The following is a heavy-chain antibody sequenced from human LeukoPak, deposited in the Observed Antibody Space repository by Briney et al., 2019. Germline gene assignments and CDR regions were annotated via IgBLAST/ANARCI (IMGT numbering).Heavy chain of an antibody. Sequence: GGSLRLSCAASGFTFRNYWMGWVRQAPGKGLEWVANTKPDGTAEYYADSVRGRFTTSRDNANNFLYLQMNSLRGEDTAVYYCARDGGLHTNFDYWGQGTLFTVSS. J-gene: IGHJ4*02. D-gene: IGHD2-15*01. V-gene: IGHV3-7*01. CDR3: ARDGGLHTNFDY. CDR2: TKPDGTAE. CDR1: GFTFRNYW.